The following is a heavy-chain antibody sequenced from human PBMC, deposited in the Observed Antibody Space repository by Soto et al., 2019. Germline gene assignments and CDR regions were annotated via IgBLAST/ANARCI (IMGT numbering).Heavy chain of an antibody. CDR1: GGTFSSYA. CDR3: AQCLLGVNYYYGMDV. Sequence: QVQLVQSGAEVKKPGSSVKVSCKASGGTFSSYAINWVRQAPGQGLEWMGGIIPIFATADYAQKFQGRVTITADESTSTRYMELSSLRSEDTAVYYCAQCLLGVNYYYGMDVWGQGTTVTVSS. J-gene: IGHJ6*02. CDR2: IIPIFATA. D-gene: IGHD3-16*01. V-gene: IGHV1-69*12.